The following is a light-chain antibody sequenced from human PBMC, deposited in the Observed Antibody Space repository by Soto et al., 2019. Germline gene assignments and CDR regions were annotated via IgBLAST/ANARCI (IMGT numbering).Light chain of an antibody. Sequence: IQMTHSPSSLSASVGDRSTITCQASQDISNYLNWYQQKPGKAPKLLIYDASNLETGVPSRFSGSGSGTDFTFTISSLQPEDIATYYCQQYDNLPMYTFGQGTKVDIK. V-gene: IGKV1-33*01. J-gene: IGKJ2*01. CDR1: QDISNY. CDR3: QQYDNLPMYT. CDR2: DAS.